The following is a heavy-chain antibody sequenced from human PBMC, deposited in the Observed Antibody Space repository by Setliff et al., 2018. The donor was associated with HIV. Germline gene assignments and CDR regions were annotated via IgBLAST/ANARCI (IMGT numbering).Heavy chain of an antibody. J-gene: IGHJ3*01. V-gene: IGHV1-2*06. D-gene: IGHD1-26*01. CDR3: AKQGYSDSLYAFDV. CDR2: VHPNTGST. Sequence: ASVKVSCKTSGYTFTAYYIYWVRQAPGHGLELMGRVHPNTGSTNYLQEFQGRVTITRDTSMSTVYMALTGLTSDDTAVYYCAKQGYSDSLYAFDVWGQGTMVPVSS. CDR1: GYTFTAYY.